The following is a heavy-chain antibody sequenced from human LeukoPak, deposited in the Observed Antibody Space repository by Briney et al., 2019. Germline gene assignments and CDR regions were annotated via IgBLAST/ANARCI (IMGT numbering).Heavy chain of an antibody. D-gene: IGHD3-16*01. CDR3: ARASKFGIWDYYYGMDV. Sequence: GGSLRLSCAASGFTFSSYWMSWVRQAPGKGLEWVANIKQDGSEKYYVDSVKGRFTISRDNAKNSLYLQMNSLRAEDTAVYYCARASKFGIWDYYYGMDVWDKGTTVTVSS. CDR1: GFTFSSYW. J-gene: IGHJ6*04. CDR2: IKQDGSEK. V-gene: IGHV3-7*03.